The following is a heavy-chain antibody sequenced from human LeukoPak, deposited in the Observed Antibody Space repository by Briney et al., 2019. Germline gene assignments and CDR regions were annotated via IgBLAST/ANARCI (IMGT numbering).Heavy chain of an antibody. CDR3: ARDLGVVIPPPGDY. CDR1: GGTFSSYA. J-gene: IGHJ4*02. V-gene: IGHV1-69*13. CDR2: IIPIFGTA. Sequence: GASVKVSCKASGGTFSSYAISWVRQAPGQGLEWMGGIIPIFGTANYAQKFQGRVTITADESTSTAYMELSSLRSEDTAVYYCARDLGVVIPPPGDYWGQGTLVTVSS. D-gene: IGHD3-3*01.